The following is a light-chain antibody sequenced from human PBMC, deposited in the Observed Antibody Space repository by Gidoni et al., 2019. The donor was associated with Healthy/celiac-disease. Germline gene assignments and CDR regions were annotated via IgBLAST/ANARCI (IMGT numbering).Light chain of an antibody. CDR2: DAS. CDR3: QQRSNWPPLT. Sequence: EIVLTQSPATLSLSPGERATLSCRASQRVSSYLAWYQQKTGQAPRLLIYDASNRATGIPARFSGSGSGTDFTLTISSLEHEDFAVYYCQQRSNWPPLTFGGXTKVEIK. CDR1: QRVSSY. V-gene: IGKV3-11*01. J-gene: IGKJ4*01.